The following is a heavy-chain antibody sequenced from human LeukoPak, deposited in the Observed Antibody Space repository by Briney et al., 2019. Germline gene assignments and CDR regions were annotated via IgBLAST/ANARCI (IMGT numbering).Heavy chain of an antibody. CDR3: AREKMRRYSYGYAH. CDR1: GGSFSGYY. CDR2: INHSGST. Sequence: PSETLSLTCAVSGGSFSGYYWSWIRQPPGKGLEWIGEINHSGSTNYNSSLKSRVTISVDTSKNQFSLKVSSVTAADTAVYYCAREKMRRYSYGYAHWGQGTLVTVSS. J-gene: IGHJ4*02. D-gene: IGHD5-18*01. V-gene: IGHV4-34*01.